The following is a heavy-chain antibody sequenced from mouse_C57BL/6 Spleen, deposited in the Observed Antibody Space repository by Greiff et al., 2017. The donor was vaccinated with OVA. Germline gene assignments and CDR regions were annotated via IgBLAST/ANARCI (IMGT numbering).Heavy chain of an antibody. CDR3: ARVTTAYWYFDV. CDR1: GFTFSDYG. J-gene: IGHJ1*03. D-gene: IGHD1-2*01. CDR2: ISSGSSTI. V-gene: IGHV5-17*01. Sequence: EVKLMESGGGLVKPGGSLKLSCAASGFTFSDYGMHWVRQAPEKGLEWVAYISSGSSTIYYADTVKGRFTISRDNAKNTWFLQMTGLRSEGTARYYCARVTTAYWYFDVWGTGTTVTVSS.